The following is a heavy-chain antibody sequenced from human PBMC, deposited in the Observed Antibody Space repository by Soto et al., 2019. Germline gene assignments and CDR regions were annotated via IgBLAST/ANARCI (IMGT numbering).Heavy chain of an antibody. CDR3: ARAAYYYDSSGYYYFDY. CDR2: IIPIFGTA. J-gene: IGHJ4*02. Sequence: SSVKVSCKASGGTFSSYAISWVRQAPGQGLEWMGGIIPIFGTANYAQKFQGRVTITADESTSTAYMELSSLRSEDTAVYYCARAAYYYDSSGYYYFDYWGQGTLVTVSS. V-gene: IGHV1-69*13. D-gene: IGHD3-22*01. CDR1: GGTFSSYA.